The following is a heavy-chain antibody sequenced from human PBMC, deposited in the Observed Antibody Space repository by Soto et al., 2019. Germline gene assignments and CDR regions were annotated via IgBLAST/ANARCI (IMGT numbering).Heavy chain of an antibody. CDR3: AKGSVVVAAKFDS. D-gene: IGHD2-21*02. CDR2: ISGGGYST. J-gene: IGHJ4*02. Sequence: PGGSLRLSCAASGFPFSSYATSWVRQTPEKGLEWVAGISGGGYSTYYADSVKGRFTISRDNSKNTVYLQMNNLRAEDTAVYYCAKGSVVVAAKFDSWGQGTLVTVSS. V-gene: IGHV3-23*01. CDR1: GFPFSSYA.